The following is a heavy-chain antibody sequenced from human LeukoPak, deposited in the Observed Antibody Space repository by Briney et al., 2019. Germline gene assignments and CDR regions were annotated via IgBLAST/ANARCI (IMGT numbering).Heavy chain of an antibody. CDR3: AREVIAAAGYYYYMDV. CDR1: GGSISSSSYY. Sequence: SETLSLTCTVSGGSISSSSYYWGWIRQPPGKGLEWIGSIYYSGSTYYNPSLKSRVTISVDTSKNQFSLKLSSVTAADTAVYYCAREVIAAAGYYYYMDVWGKGTTVTVSS. V-gene: IGHV4-39*07. D-gene: IGHD6-13*01. J-gene: IGHJ6*03. CDR2: IYYSGST.